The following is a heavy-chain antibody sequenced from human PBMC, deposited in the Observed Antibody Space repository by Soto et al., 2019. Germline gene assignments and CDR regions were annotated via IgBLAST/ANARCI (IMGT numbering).Heavy chain of an antibody. Sequence: QVQLQESGPRLVQPSETLSLTCTVSGGSINSYYWSWIRQPPGKAPEWIGYIYYSGSTNYNPSLMSLVTISVDTSKSHFSLKLSSVTAADTAVYYCARGRHWLDYWGQGTLVTVSS. D-gene: IGHD6-19*01. CDR3: ARGRHWLDY. CDR2: IYYSGST. V-gene: IGHV4-59*01. J-gene: IGHJ4*02. CDR1: GGSINSYY.